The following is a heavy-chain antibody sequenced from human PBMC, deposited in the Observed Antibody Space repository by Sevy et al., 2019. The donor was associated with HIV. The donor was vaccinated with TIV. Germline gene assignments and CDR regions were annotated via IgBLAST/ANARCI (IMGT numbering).Heavy chain of an antibody. J-gene: IGHJ1*01. D-gene: IGHD3-3*01. V-gene: IGHV3-30*18. CDR1: GFTFDTFG. CDR2: ISYDGSNK. CDR3: VKAHPAHPIFGLVIFLYFQH. Sequence: GGSLRLSCAASGFTFDTFGMHWVRQSPGKGLEWVAVISYDGSNKHYADSVKGRFTISRDNSKKTLYLQMDSLIPEDTAFYYCVKAHPAHPIFGLVIFLYFQHWGQGTLVTVSS.